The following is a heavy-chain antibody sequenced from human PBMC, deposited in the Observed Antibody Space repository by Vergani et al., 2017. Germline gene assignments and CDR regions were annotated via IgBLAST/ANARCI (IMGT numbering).Heavy chain of an antibody. J-gene: IGHJ6*04. CDR3: FYDFWAGYDSGDV. Sequence: DVQLVESGGTQVQPGGSLRLSCTASGFPFSSYSMAWVRQAPGKGLEWIGRIRDKAYNYATVYAVSVKGRFTISRDDSKKTAYLQMNGLTTEDTAVYYCFYDFWAGYDSGDVWGKGTTVTVSS. CDR2: IRDKAYNYAT. CDR1: GFPFSSYS. V-gene: IGHV3-73*01. D-gene: IGHD3/OR15-3a*01.